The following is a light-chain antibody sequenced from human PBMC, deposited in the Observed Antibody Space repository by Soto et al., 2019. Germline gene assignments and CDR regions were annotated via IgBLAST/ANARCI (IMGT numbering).Light chain of an antibody. V-gene: IGKV3-20*01. CDR3: QQYDRSGT. CDR2: GVS. Sequence: EIVLTQSPGTLSLSPGERATLSCRASQSVPRNFLAWYQQKPGQAPILVIYGVSRRATGIPDRFSGSGSGTDFTLTISRLEPEDFAVYYCQQYDRSGTFGQGTKGEIK. CDR1: QSVPRNF. J-gene: IGKJ1*01.